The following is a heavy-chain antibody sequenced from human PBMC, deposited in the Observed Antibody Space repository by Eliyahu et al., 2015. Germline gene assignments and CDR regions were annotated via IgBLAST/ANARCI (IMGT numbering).Heavy chain of an antibody. Sequence: EVELLESGGGLAQPGGSLRLSCAAXGFNFRXSXISWVRQAPGKGLEWLCAITGSGHGLYSADSVKGRFSLSSDSSKNTVYLQLSSLSVADTAVYFCAKGEWQWLADFWGQGTLVTVSS. CDR3: AKGEWQWLADF. CDR1: GFNFRXSX. V-gene: IGHV3-23*01. CDR2: ITGSGHGL. D-gene: IGHD6-19*01. J-gene: IGHJ4*02.